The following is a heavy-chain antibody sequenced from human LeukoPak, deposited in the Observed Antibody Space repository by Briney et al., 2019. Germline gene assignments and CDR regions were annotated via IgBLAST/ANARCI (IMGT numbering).Heavy chain of an antibody. D-gene: IGHD6-13*01. V-gene: IGHV4-4*09. CDR1: GGSLGTYY. J-gene: IGHJ5*02. CDR2: IYTSGST. Sequence: SETQSLTCTVSGGSLGTYYWSWIRQPPGKGLEWIGYIYTSGSTNYNPSLKSRVTISVDTSKNQFSLKLTSVTAADSAVYYCARSRSYSSTWYNPWGQGTLVTVSS. CDR3: ARSRSYSSTWYNP.